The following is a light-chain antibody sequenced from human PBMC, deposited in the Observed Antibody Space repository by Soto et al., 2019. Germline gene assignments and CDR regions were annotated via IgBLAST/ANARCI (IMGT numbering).Light chain of an antibody. V-gene: IGKV1-5*03. Sequence: DIQMTQSPSTLSASVGDNVTITCRASHSLLSWLAWYQQKPGKAPKLLIYKASTLESGVPSRFSGSGSGTEFTLTISSLQHDDFATYYCQEYNSYWMFGQGTKVEV. J-gene: IGKJ1*01. CDR1: HSLLSW. CDR3: QEYNSYWM. CDR2: KAS.